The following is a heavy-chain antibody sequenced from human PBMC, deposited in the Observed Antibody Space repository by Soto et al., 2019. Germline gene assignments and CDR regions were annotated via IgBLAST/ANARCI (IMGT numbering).Heavy chain of an antibody. CDR3: ARVSIAASHDAFDI. J-gene: IGHJ3*02. V-gene: IGHV1-18*01. D-gene: IGHD6-6*01. CDR1: GYTSTSYG. CDR2: ISAYNGNT. Sequence: ASVKVSCKASGYTSTSYGISWVRQAPGQGLEWMGWISAYNGNTNYAQKLQGRVTMTTDTSTSTAYMELRSLRSDDTAVYYCARVSIAASHDAFDIWGQGTMVTVSS.